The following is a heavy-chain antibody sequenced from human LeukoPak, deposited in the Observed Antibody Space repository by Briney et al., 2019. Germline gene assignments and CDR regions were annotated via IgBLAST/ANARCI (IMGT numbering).Heavy chain of an antibody. J-gene: IGHJ3*02. CDR1: GYTFTSYY. CDR3: AREYIAVAGPSPDAFDI. CDR2: INPSGGST. V-gene: IGHV1-46*01. Sequence: ASVKVSCKTSGYTFTSYYMHWVRQAPGQGLEWMGIINPSGGSTCYAQKFQGRVTMTRDTSTSTVYMELSSLRSEDTAVYYCAREYIAVAGPSPDAFDIWGQGTMVTVSS. D-gene: IGHD6-19*01.